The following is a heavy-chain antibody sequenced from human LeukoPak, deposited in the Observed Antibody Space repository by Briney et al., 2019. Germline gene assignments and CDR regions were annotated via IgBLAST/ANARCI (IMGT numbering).Heavy chain of an antibody. CDR2: IYSGGST. D-gene: IGHD6-19*01. J-gene: IGHJ4*02. CDR1: GFTFSSYA. Sequence: PGGSLRLSCAASGFTFSSYAMSWVRQAPGKGLEWVSVIYSGGSTYYADSVKGRFTISRDNSKNTLYLQMNSLRAEDTAVYYCARVSGYSSGWSSFDYWGQGTLVTVSS. V-gene: IGHV3-53*01. CDR3: ARVSGYSSGWSSFDY.